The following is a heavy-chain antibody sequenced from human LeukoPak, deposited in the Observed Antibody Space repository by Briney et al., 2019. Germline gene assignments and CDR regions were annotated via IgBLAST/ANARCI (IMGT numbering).Heavy chain of an antibody. J-gene: IGHJ6*03. D-gene: IGHD3-3*02. CDR1: GFSFSKFA. V-gene: IGHV3-64*01. CDR3: ARGHFWSGYTYQDYFYYMDV. Sequence: WGSLRLSCAASGFSFSKFAMHWVRQAPGRGLESVSGISYNGAVTYYAKSVKGRFTISRDNSKRTLYLQVGSLRVEDMGVYYCARGHFWSGYTYQDYFYYMDVWGKGTAVTVSS. CDR2: ISYNGAVT.